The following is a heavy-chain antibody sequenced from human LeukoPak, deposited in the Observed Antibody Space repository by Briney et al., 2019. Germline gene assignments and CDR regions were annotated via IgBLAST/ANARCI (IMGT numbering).Heavy chain of an antibody. V-gene: IGHV1-18*01. Sequence: ASVKVSCKASGYTFTSYGISWVRQGPGQGLEWMGWISAYNGNTNYAQKLQGRVTMTTDTSTSTAYMELRSLRSDDTAVYYCARGCYDSSVAGVDYWGQGTLVTVSS. CDR3: ARGCYDSSVAGVDY. J-gene: IGHJ4*02. CDR2: ISAYNGNT. CDR1: GYTFTSYG. D-gene: IGHD3-22*01.